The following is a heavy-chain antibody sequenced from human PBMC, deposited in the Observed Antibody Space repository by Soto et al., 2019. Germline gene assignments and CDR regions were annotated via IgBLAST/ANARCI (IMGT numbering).Heavy chain of an antibody. Sequence: QITLKESGPTLVKPTQTLTLTCTFSGFSLSTSGVGVGWIRQPPGKALEWHALIYWDDEKRYSPSLKSRLTITKDTSKNQVVLTMTNIDPVDTAIYYCAHRLQATSSFQNWFDPWGQGTLVTVSS. CDR3: AHRLQATSSFQNWFDP. J-gene: IGHJ5*02. CDR2: IYWDDEK. V-gene: IGHV2-5*02. CDR1: GFSLSTSGVG. D-gene: IGHD2-2*01.